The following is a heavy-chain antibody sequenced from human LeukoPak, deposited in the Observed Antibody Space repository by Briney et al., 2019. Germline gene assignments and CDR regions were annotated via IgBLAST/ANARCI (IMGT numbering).Heavy chain of an antibody. Sequence: GPVKVSCKASGYTFTGYYMHWVRQAPGQGLEWMGWINPNSGGTNYAQKFQGRVTMTRDTSISTAYMELSRLRSDDTAVYYCARGMGSGWYFGAFDIWGQGTMVTVSS. J-gene: IGHJ3*02. CDR2: INPNSGGT. V-gene: IGHV1-2*02. CDR1: GYTFTGYY. CDR3: ARGMGSGWYFGAFDI. D-gene: IGHD6-19*01.